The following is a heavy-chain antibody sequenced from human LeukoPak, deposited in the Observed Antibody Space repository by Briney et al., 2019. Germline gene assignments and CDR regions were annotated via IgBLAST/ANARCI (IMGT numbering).Heavy chain of an antibody. J-gene: IGHJ3*02. CDR2: IYYSGST. CDR3: ARVSLPDYGDYERDGAFDI. Sequence: PSETLSLTCTVSGGSISSYYWSRIRQPPGKGLEWIGYIYYSGSTNYNPSLKSRVTISVDTSKNQFSLKLSSVTAADTAVYYCARVSLPDYGDYERDGAFDIWGQGTMVAVSS. V-gene: IGHV4-59*01. D-gene: IGHD4-17*01. CDR1: GGSISSYY.